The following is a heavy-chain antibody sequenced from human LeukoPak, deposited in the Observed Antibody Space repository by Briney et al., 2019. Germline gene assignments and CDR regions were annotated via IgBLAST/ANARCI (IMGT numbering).Heavy chain of an antibody. CDR2: IYYSGST. D-gene: IGHD6-13*01. CDR3: ARGGIAAADNWFDP. J-gene: IGHJ5*02. V-gene: IGHV4-59*01. Sequence: SETLSLTCTVSGDSISSYYWSWIRQPPGKGLEWIGYIYYSGSTNYNPSLKSRVTISVDTSKNQFSLKLSSVTAADTAVYYCARGGIAAADNWFDPWGQGTLVTVSS. CDR1: GDSISSYY.